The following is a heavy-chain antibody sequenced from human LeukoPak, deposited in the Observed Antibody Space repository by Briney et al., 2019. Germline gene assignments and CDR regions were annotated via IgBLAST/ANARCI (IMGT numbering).Heavy chain of an antibody. D-gene: IGHD3-3*01. CDR1: GFTFDDYG. CDR2: INWNGGST. CDR3: ARDRPRYYDFWSGYYADAFDI. V-gene: IGHV3-20*04. Sequence: GGSLRLSCAASGFTFDDYGMSWVRQAPGKGLEWVSGINWNGGSTGYADSVKGRFTISRDNAKNSLYLQMNSLRAEDTALYYCARDRPRYYDFWSGYYADAFDIWGQGTMVTVSS. J-gene: IGHJ3*02.